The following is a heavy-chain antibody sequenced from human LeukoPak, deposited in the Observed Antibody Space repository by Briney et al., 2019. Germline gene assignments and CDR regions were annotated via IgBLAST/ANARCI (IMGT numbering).Heavy chain of an antibody. CDR1: GYTFTSYY. D-gene: IGHD3-10*01. V-gene: IGHV1-18*04. CDR3: ARVEVITMVRGVKSWFDP. Sequence: ASVKVSCKASGYTFTSYYMHWVRQAPGQGLEWMGWISAYNGNTNYAQKLQGRVTMTTDTSTSTAYMELRSLRSDDTAVYYCARVEVITMVRGVKSWFDPWGQGTLVTVSS. J-gene: IGHJ5*02. CDR2: ISAYNGNT.